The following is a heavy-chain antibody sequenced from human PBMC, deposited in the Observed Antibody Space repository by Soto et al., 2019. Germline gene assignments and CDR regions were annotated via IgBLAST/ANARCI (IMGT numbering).Heavy chain of an antibody. CDR1: GGSISSSSYY. CDR2: IYYSGST. J-gene: IGHJ6*02. CDR3: ARHDHPLITIFVLRGLGGYGMDV. V-gene: IGHV4-39*01. Sequence: SETLSLTCTVSGGSISSSSYYWGWIRQPPGKGLEWIGSIYYSGSTYYNPSLKSRVTISVDTSKNQFSLKLSSVTAADTAVYYCARHDHPLITIFVLRGLGGYGMDVWGQGTTVTVSS. D-gene: IGHD3-3*01.